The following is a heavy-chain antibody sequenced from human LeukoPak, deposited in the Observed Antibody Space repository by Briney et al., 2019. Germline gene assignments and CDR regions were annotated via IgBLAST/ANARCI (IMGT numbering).Heavy chain of an antibody. Sequence: SETLSLTCAVYGGSFSGYYWSWIRQPPGKGLEWIGTIFYSGTTYYNPSLKSRVTISVDKSKNQFSLKLSSVTAADTAVYYCASRFGERLYNWFDPWGQGTLVTVSS. V-gene: IGHV4-34*12. CDR1: GGSFSGYY. J-gene: IGHJ5*02. CDR2: IFYSGTT. CDR3: ASRFGERLYNWFDP. D-gene: IGHD3-10*01.